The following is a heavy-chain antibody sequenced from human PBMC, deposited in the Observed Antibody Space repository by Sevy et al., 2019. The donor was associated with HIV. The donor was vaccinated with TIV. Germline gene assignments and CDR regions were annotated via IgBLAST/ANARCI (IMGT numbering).Heavy chain of an antibody. CDR1: GLTFNNAW. CDR2: IKSKTDGGTT. J-gene: IGHJ4*02. D-gene: IGHD3-3*01. V-gene: IGHV3-15*01. Sequence: GGSLRLSCAASGLTFNNAWMTWVRQAPGMGLEWVGRIKSKTDGGTTDYTAPVKSRVTISRDDSKNKLYMQMNSLKTDDTAVYYCTTKHGFWSGYYYFDYWGQGTLVTVSS. CDR3: TTKHGFWSGYYYFDY.